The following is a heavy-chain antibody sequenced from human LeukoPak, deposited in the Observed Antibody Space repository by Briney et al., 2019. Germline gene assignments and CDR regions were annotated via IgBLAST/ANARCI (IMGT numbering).Heavy chain of an antibody. CDR1: GYTLTAYY. D-gene: IGHD5-24*01. CDR3: ARDKGRDGYTAFDY. J-gene: IGHJ4*02. V-gene: IGHV1-2*06. CDR2: INPNSGDT. Sequence: ASVKVSCKASGYTLTAYYMHWVRQAPGQGLEWMGRINPNSGDTNYAQKFQGRVTITRDTSISTAYMELSRLRSDDTAVYYCARDKGRDGYTAFDYWGQGTLVTVSS.